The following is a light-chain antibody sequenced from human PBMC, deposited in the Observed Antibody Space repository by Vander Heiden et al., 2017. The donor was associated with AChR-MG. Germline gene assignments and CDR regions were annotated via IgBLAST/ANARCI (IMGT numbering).Light chain of an antibody. CDR1: QSVSRW. V-gene: IGKV1-5*03. J-gene: IGKJ3*01. Sequence: DIQMTQSPSTLSASVGDRVIITCRASQSVSRWLAWYQQKPGKAPKLLIFGASTVETGVPSRFSGSGSGTESTLTISSLQPDDFATYYCQQYNSDLGVTFGPGTKVDIK. CDR2: GAS. CDR3: QQYNSDLGVT.